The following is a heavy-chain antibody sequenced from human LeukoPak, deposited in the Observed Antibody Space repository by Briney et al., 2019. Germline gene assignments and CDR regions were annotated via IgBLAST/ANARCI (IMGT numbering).Heavy chain of an antibody. D-gene: IGHD1-26*01. CDR1: GFTFSSYS. J-gene: IGHJ4*02. V-gene: IGHV3-21*01. CDR3: ASTAELLGGFDY. Sequence: GGSLRLSCAASGFTFSSYSMNWVRQAPGKGLEWASSISSSSSYIYYADSVKGRFTISRDTAKNSLYLQMNSLRAEDTAVYYCASTAELLGGFDYWGQGTLVTVSS. CDR2: ISSSSSYI.